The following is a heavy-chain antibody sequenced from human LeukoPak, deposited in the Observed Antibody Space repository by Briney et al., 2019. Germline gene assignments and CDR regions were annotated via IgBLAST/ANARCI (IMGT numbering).Heavy chain of an antibody. Sequence: GGSLRLSCSASRFTFSNFNMHWVRQAPGKGLQFVSGITSDGGSIDYADSVRGRFTISRDNSKNTLYLQMNSLRAEDTAVYYCARPLDSSGLHYWGQGTLVTVSS. CDR2: ITSDGGSI. V-gene: IGHV3-64*04. D-gene: IGHD3-22*01. CDR1: RFTFSNFN. J-gene: IGHJ4*02. CDR3: ARPLDSSGLHY.